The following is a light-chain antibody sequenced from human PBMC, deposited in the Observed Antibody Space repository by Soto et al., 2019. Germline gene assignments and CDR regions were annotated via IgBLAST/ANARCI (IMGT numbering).Light chain of an antibody. CDR2: WAS. J-gene: IGKJ1*01. Sequence: DIVLTQSPDSLAVSLGERAAINCKSSQSVLSSSNNKNYLAWYQQKPRQPPKLLIYWASTRESGVPDRFSGSGSGTDFTLTISSLQAADVAVYYCQQYYATPTFGQGTRVGI. CDR1: QSVLSSSNNKNY. CDR3: QQYYATPT. V-gene: IGKV4-1*01.